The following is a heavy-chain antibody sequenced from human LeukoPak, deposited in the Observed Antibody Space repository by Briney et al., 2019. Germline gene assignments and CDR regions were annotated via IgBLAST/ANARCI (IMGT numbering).Heavy chain of an antibody. Sequence: ASVNDSRKASGYTFTNYYMHWVRQAPGQGLEWMGIINHSGGSTSYGQKLQGRVTMTRDTSTSTVYMELSSLRSEDTAVYYCTRSYYYGSGSYYPDAFDIWGQGTMVTVSS. J-gene: IGHJ3*02. CDR2: INHSGGST. D-gene: IGHD3-10*01. CDR1: GYTFTNYY. V-gene: IGHV1-46*01. CDR3: TRSYYYGSGSYYPDAFDI.